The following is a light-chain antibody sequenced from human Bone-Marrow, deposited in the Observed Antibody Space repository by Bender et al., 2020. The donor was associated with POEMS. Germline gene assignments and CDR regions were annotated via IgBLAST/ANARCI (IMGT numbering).Light chain of an antibody. J-gene: IGLJ2*01. V-gene: IGLV2-14*01. Sequence: QSALTQPASVSGSPGQSITLPCTGTNSDFVSWYQQHPGNAPKLVIFEVTNRPPGISDRFAGSKSGNAAYLTISGLHIDDEAHYFCSSYINATTPVLFGRGTRVTVL. CDR2: EVT. CDR3: SSYINATTPVL. CDR1: NSDFV.